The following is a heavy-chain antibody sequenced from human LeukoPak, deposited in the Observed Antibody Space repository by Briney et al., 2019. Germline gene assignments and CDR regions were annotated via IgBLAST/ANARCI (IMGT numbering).Heavy chain of an antibody. V-gene: IGHV1-69*13. CDR2: IIPIFGTA. Sequence: SVKVSCKASGYTFTGYYMHWVRQAPGQGLEWMGGIIPIFGTANYAQKFQGRVTITADESTSTAYMELSSLRSEDTAVYYCARGQGYDFWSGYSNNWFDPWGQGTLVTVSS. CDR3: ARGQGYDFWSGYSNNWFDP. D-gene: IGHD3-3*01. J-gene: IGHJ5*02. CDR1: GYTFTGYY.